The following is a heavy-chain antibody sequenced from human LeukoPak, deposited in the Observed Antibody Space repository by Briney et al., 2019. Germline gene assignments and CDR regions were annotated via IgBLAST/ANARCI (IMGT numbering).Heavy chain of an antibody. CDR1: GGSISSSSYY. CDR2: IYYSGST. D-gene: IGHD6-19*01. J-gene: IGHJ4*02. CDR3: ARVMAVAAANTFDY. V-gene: IGHV4-39*07. Sequence: PSETLSHTCTVSGGSISSSSYYWGWIRQPPGKGLEWIGSIYYSGSTYYNPSLKSRVTISVDTSKNQFSLKLSSVTAADTAVYYCARVMAVAAANTFDYWGQGTLVTVSS.